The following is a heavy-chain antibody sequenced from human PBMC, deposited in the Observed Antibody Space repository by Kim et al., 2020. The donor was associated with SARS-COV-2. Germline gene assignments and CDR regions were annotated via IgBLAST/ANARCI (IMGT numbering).Heavy chain of an antibody. CDR1: EFSLSSYS. D-gene: IGHD3-10*01. CDR3: ARGFSDLGYNYYYMDV. Sequence: GGSLRLSCAASEFSLSSYSMNWVRQAPGKGLDWVSYISKSSTPIHYEDSVKGRLTIYRDDATKSLYLQMNSLRDEDTAVYYCARGFSDLGYNYYYMDVWGQGTTVTVSS. J-gene: IGHJ6*02. CDR2: ISKSSTPI. V-gene: IGHV3-48*02.